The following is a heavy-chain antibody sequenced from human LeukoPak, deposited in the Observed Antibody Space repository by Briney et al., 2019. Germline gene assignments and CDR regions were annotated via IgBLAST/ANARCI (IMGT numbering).Heavy chain of an antibody. V-gene: IGHV4-59*12. CDR2: IYYSGNT. J-gene: IGHJ4*02. CDR1: GGSISSYY. CDR3: ASQGDH. Sequence: SETLSLTCTVSGGSISSYYWSWIRQPPGKGLEWIGYIYYSGNTNYNPSLKSRVTISVDKSKNQFSLKLSSVTAVDTAMYYCASQGDHWGQGTLVTVSS.